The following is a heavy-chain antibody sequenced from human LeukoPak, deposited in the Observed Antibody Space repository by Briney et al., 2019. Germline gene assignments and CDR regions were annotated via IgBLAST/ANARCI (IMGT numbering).Heavy chain of an antibody. CDR2: IIPIFGTA. V-gene: IGHV1-69*05. D-gene: IGHD3-22*01. J-gene: IGHJ4*02. Sequence: ASVKVSCKASGGTFSSYAIRWVRQAPGQGLAWLGGIIPIFGTANYAQKFQGRVTITTDESTSTAYMELSSLRSEDTAVYYCARDLGNYYDSSGYYLDYWGQGTLVTVSS. CDR3: ARDLGNYYDSSGYYLDY. CDR1: GGTFSSYA.